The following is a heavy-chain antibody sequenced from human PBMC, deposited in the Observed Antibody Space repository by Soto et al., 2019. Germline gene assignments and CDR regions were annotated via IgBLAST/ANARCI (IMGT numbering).Heavy chain of an antibody. J-gene: IGHJ4*02. CDR2: TYYSGST. Sequence: SETLSLTCSVPVGSISSGPYYWSWIRQHPGKGLEWIGYTYYSGSTYYNPSLKSRVTISLNTSKNQFSLKLSSVTAADTAVYYCARVLFYGSGSSSSYYFDYWGQGTQVTVSS. D-gene: IGHD3-10*01. CDR1: VGSISSGPYY. CDR3: ARVLFYGSGSSSSYYFDY. V-gene: IGHV4-31*03.